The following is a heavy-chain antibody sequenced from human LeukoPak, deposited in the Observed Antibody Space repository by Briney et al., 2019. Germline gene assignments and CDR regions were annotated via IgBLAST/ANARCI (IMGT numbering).Heavy chain of an antibody. CDR1: GFTFDDYG. CDR3: ARGFYYDSGATWRAFNI. CDR2: INWNGDST. Sequence: GGSLRLSCAASGFTFDDYGMSWVRRAPGKGLEWVSGINWNGDSTNYADSVKGRFTISRDNAKNSLYLQVNSLRAEDTALYCCARGFYYDSGATWRAFNIWGQGTMVTVFS. V-gene: IGHV3-20*04. D-gene: IGHD3-22*01. J-gene: IGHJ3*02.